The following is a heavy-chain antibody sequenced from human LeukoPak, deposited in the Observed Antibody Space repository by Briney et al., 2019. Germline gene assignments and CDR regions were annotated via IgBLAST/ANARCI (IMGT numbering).Heavy chain of an antibody. D-gene: IGHD3-22*01. V-gene: IGHV1-8*01. CDR2: MNPNSGNT. CDR1: GYTFTSYD. CDR3: ARGLSGYYYDSSGYYGY. Sequence: ASVKVSCKASGYTFTSYDINWVRQATGQGLEWMGWMNPNSGNTGYAQKFQGRVTMTRNTSISTAYMELSSLRPEDTAVYYCARGLSGYYYDSSGYYGYWGQGTLVTVSS. J-gene: IGHJ4*02.